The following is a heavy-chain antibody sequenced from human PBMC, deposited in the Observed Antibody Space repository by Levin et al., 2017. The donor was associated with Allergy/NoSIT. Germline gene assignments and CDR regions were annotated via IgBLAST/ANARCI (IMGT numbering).Heavy chain of an antibody. V-gene: IGHV1-18*01. CDR2: ISAYNGNT. J-gene: IGHJ4*02. Sequence: ASVKVSCKASGYTFTSYGISWVRQAPGQGLEWMGWISAYNGNTNYAQKLQGRVTMTTDTSTSTAYMELRSLRSDDTAVYYCARVGGVLWFGVPGDYWGQGTLVTVSS. CDR1: GYTFTSYG. D-gene: IGHD3-10*01. CDR3: ARVGGVLWFGVPGDY.